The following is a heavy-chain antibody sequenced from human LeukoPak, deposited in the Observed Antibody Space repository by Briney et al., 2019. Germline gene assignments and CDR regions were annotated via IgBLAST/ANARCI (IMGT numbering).Heavy chain of an antibody. J-gene: IGHJ5*02. D-gene: IGHD2-2*01. CDR1: GFTFSSYS. CDR3: ARGGQVVSASDNWFDP. Sequence: GGSLRLSCAASGFTFSSYSMNWVRQAPGKGLEWVSSISTSSSYIYYADPVKGRFTISRDNAKKSLYLQMNSLRAEDTALYYCARGGQVVSASDNWFDPWGQGTLVTVSS. V-gene: IGHV3-21*01. CDR2: ISTSSSYI.